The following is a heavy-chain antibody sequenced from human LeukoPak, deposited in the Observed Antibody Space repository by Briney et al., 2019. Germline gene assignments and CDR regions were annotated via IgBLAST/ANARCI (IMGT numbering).Heavy chain of an antibody. CDR3: AKQEIGTTWSVGY. D-gene: IGHD1-26*01. V-gene: IGHV3-30*18. CDR2: IPYDGGSI. Sequence: GRSLRLSCAASGFTFSSYGMHWVRQAPGKGLEWVAVIPYDGGSIYYADSVKGRFTISRDDSKNTLFLQMNSLSAEDTAVYYCAKQEIGTTWSVGYWGQGTLVTVSS. CDR1: GFTFSSYG. J-gene: IGHJ4*02.